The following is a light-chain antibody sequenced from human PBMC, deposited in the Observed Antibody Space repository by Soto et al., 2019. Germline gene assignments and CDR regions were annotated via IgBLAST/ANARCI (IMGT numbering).Light chain of an antibody. CDR2: DAS. J-gene: IGKJ1*01. CDR1: QGIRND. CDR3: QQSYSNPET. Sequence: AIQMTQSPSSLSASGGDRVTMTCRASQGIRNDLGWYQQKPGKAPKLLIHDASSLESGVPSRFSGSGSGTDFTLAISSLQPEDFTTYYCQQSYSNPETFGHGTKVDIK. V-gene: IGKV1-6*01.